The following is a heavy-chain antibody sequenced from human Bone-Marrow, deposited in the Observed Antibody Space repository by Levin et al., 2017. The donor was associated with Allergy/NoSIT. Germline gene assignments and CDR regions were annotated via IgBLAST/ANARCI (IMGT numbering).Heavy chain of an antibody. J-gene: IGHJ4*02. CDR1: GFTFSDYW. Sequence: GASVKVSCAASGFTFSDYWMNWVRQAPGEGLEWVANIRQDGSEINYGDSVEGRFTISRDNAKNSLYLEMNSRRSEDTAVYYCVLVLDYWGQGTLVTVSA. D-gene: IGHD2-15*01. CDR3: VLVLDY. CDR2: IRQDGSEI. V-gene: IGHV3-7*02.